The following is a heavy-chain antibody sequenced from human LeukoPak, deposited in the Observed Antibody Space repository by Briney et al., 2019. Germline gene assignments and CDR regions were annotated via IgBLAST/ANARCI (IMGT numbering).Heavy chain of an antibody. CDR2: ISSSSSYI. CDR3: AREAPYQLLYPFDY. V-gene: IGHV3-21*01. CDR1: GFTFSSYS. J-gene: IGHJ4*02. Sequence: GGSLRLSCAASGFTFSSYSMNWVRQAPGKGLEWVSSISSSSSYIYYADSVKGRFTISRDNAKNSLYLQMNSLRAEDAAVYYCAREAPYQLLYPFDYWGQGTLVTVSS. D-gene: IGHD2-2*02.